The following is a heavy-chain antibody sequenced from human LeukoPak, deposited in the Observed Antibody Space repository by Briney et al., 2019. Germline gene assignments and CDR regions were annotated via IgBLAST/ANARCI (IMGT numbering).Heavy chain of an antibody. CDR3: ATEYYGSLNY. J-gene: IGHJ4*02. V-gene: IGHV3-15*01. Sequence: GGSLRLSCAASGFTFTNAWMSWVRQAPGKGLEWVGRIQSKIDGGTTDYAVPVKGRFTISRDDSKNTLHLQMNSLITGDTAVYFCATEYYGSLNYWGQGTLVTVSS. CDR2: IQSKIDGGTT. D-gene: IGHD3-10*01. CDR1: GFTFTNAW.